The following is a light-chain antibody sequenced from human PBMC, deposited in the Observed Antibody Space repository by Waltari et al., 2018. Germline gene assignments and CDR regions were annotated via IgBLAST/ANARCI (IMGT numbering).Light chain of an antibody. CDR3: CAFAGYGVYV. V-gene: IGLV2-23*02. CDR2: EVA. Sequence: YPHRPGGTRKLLIYEVAKRPAGVSSRFSGSKSGKAASLTIAGRQAEDEGDYYCCAFAGYGVYVFGSGTHVAVL. J-gene: IGLJ1*01.